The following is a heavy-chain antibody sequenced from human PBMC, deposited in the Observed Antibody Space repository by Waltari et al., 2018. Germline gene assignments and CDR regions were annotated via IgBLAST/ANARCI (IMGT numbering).Heavy chain of an antibody. CDR2: MNTNSGNL. V-gene: IGHV1-8*03. D-gene: IGHD2-2*01. CDR1: GYTFSNYD. J-gene: IGHJ4*02. Sequence: QVQLVQSGAEVKNPGASVKLSCKTSGYTFSNYDVSWVRQAPGRGLEWMGWMNTNSGNLGFAQVFQGRVMCTADTSTTTAYMELTNLRSDDTAIYFCARAVRYQLLSDFWGQGTLVTVSS. CDR3: ARAVRYQLLSDF.